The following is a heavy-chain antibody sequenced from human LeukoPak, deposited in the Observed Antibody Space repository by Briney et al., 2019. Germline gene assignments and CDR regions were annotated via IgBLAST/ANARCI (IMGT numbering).Heavy chain of an antibody. V-gene: IGHV4-4*02. J-gene: IGHJ6*03. CDR3: ARTTEGGYTYDYFYYYYMDV. CDR2: IYHSGST. CDR1: GGSISSSNW. Sequence: SGTLSLTCTVSGGSISSSNWWSWVRQPPGKGLEWIGEIYHSGSTNYNPSLKSRVTISVDKSKNQFSLKLSSVTAADTAVYYCARTTEGGYTYDYFYYYYMDVWGKGTTVTISS. D-gene: IGHD5-18*01.